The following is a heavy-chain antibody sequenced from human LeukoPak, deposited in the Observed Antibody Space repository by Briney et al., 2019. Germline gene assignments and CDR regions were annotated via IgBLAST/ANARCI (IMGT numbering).Heavy chain of an antibody. J-gene: IGHJ5*02. CDR2: IYYSGST. V-gene: IGHV4-59*01. CDR1: GGSISSYY. CDR3: ARDQYSSSSDVTNWFDP. D-gene: IGHD6-6*01. Sequence: SETLSLTCTVSGGSISSYYWSWIRQPPGKGLEWIGYIYYSGSTNYNPSLKSRVTISVDTSKNQFSLKLSSVTAADTAVYYCARDQYSSSSDVTNWFDPWGQGTLVTVSS.